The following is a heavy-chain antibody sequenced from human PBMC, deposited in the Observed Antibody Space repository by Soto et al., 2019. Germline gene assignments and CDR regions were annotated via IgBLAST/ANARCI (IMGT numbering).Heavy chain of an antibody. CDR2: IIPIFGTA. Sequence: SVKVSCKASGGTFSSYATSWVRQAPGQGLEWMGGIIPIFGTANYAQKLQGRVTITADESTSTAYMELSSLRSEDTAVYYCARGLAMRDTAMVDPYYYYYGMDVWGQGTTVTSPQ. D-gene: IGHD5-18*01. V-gene: IGHV1-69*13. J-gene: IGHJ6*01. CDR3: ARGLAMRDTAMVDPYYYYYGMDV. CDR1: GGTFSSYA.